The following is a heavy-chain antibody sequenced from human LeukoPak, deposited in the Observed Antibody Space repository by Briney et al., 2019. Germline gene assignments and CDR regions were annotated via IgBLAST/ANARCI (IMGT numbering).Heavy chain of an antibody. D-gene: IGHD3-3*01. CDR3: ARDTVTIFGVVITLDAFDI. J-gene: IGHJ3*02. Sequence: GASVKVSCKASGYTFTSYGISWVRQAPGQGLEWMGWISAYNGNTNYAQKLQGRVTMTTDTSTSTAYMELRSLRSDDTAVYYCARDTVTIFGVVITLDAFDIWGQGTMVTVSS. V-gene: IGHV1-18*01. CDR1: GYTFTSYG. CDR2: ISAYNGNT.